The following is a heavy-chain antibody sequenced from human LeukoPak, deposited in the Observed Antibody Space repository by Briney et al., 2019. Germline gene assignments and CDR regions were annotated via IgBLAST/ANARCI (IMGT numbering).Heavy chain of an antibody. D-gene: IGHD3-22*01. CDR2: MYYSGSA. CDR1: GGSISGYY. Sequence: SETLSLTCTVSGGSISGYYWSWIRQSPGQGLVWIGYMYYSGSANYNPSLKRRVTMSVDMSKNQFSLKLSCVDAADTALYYCARHFTYYYDSSGYPRDAFDIWGQGTMVIVS. V-gene: IGHV4-59*08. J-gene: IGHJ3*02. CDR3: ARHFTYYYDSSGYPRDAFDI.